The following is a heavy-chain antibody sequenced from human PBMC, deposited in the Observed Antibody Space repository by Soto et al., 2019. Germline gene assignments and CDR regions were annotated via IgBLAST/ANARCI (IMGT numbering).Heavy chain of an antibody. CDR2: ISSSGSTI. CDR1: GFTFSSYE. CDR3: ARDGSSCTRAGYYYYYYGLDV. J-gene: IGHJ6*02. Sequence: PGGSLRLSCAASGFTFSSYEMNWVRQAPGKGLEWVSYISSSGSTIYYADSVKGRFTISRDNAKNSLYLQMNSLRAADTAVYYGARDGSSCTRAGYYYYYYGLDVWGQGTTVTVSS. V-gene: IGHV3-48*03. D-gene: IGHD2-8*01.